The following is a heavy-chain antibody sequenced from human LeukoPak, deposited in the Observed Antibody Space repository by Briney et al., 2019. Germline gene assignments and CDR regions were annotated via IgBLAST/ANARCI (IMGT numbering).Heavy chain of an antibody. D-gene: IGHD1-1*01. V-gene: IGHV3-21*01. CDR3: ARDNVAWNDVHWFDP. Sequence: GGSLRLSCAASGFTFSTYTMDWVRQAPGKGLEWVSSISSSGTYIFYADSVKGRFTISRDNAKNSLYLQMSSLRAEDTAMYYCARDNVAWNDVHWFDPWGQGTLVTVSS. CDR2: ISSSGTYI. J-gene: IGHJ5*02. CDR1: GFTFSTYT.